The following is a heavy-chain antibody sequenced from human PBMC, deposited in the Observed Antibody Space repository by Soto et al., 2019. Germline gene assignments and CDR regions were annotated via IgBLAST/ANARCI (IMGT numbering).Heavy chain of an antibody. CDR2: IITIFGTA. CDR1: GATFSSYA. V-gene: IGHV1-69*13. D-gene: IGHD3-10*01. Sequence: GASVKASCKASGATFSSYAISWVGQARGQGLEWMGGIITIFGTANYAQKFQGRVTITADESTSTAYMELSRLRSEDTAVYYCARDLYGSGSNADFDYWGQGTLVTVSS. CDR3: ARDLYGSGSNADFDY. J-gene: IGHJ4*02.